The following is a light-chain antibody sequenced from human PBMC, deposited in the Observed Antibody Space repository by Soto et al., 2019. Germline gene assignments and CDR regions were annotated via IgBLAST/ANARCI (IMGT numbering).Light chain of an antibody. CDR3: QQSYSIPLT. CDR1: QRISSY. Sequence: GDRVTITCRASQRISSYLNWYQQKPGKAPKLLIYAASSLQSGVPSRFSGSGSGTDFSLTISSLQPEDFDTYYCQQSYSIPLTFGGGTKVDIK. CDR2: AAS. J-gene: IGKJ4*02. V-gene: IGKV1-39*01.